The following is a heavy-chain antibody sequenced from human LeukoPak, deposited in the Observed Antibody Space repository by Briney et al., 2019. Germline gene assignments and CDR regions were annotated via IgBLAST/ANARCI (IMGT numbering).Heavy chain of an antibody. Sequence: PSETLSLTCTVSGGSISSYYWSWIRQPPGNGLERIGYIHDSGSTHYSPSLKSRVTISVDTSKNQFSLKLTSVTAADTAVYYCAREKWELLQIFDYWGQGTLVTVSS. CDR3: AREKWELLQIFDY. V-gene: IGHV4-59*01. CDR1: GGSISSYY. CDR2: IHDSGST. D-gene: IGHD1-26*01. J-gene: IGHJ4*02.